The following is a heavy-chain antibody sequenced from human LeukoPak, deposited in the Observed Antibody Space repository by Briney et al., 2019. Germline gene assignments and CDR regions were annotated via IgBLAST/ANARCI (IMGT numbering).Heavy chain of an antibody. V-gene: IGHV3-33*01. J-gene: IGHJ4*02. Sequence: GGSLRLSCAASGFTFSSYGMHWVRQAPGKGLEWLAVIWYDGSNKYYADSVKGRFTISRDNSKNTLYLQMNSLRAEDTAVYYCARGHAGYYYDSSGYFDYWGQGTLVTVSS. CDR3: ARGHAGYYYDSSGYFDY. D-gene: IGHD3-22*01. CDR2: IWYDGSNK. CDR1: GFTFSSYG.